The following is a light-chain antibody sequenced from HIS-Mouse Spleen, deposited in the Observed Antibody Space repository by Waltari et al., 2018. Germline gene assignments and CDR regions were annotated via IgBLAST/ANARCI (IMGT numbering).Light chain of an antibody. CDR1: SSDVGGYNY. Sequence: QSALTQPPSASGSPGQSVTISCTGPSSDVGGYNYVSWYQQHPGKAPKLMIYEVSKRPSGVPDRSSGSKAGNTASLTVSGLQAEDEADYYCSSYAGSNNFVFGGGTKLTVL. J-gene: IGLJ2*01. CDR3: SSYAGSNNFV. V-gene: IGLV2-8*01. CDR2: EVS.